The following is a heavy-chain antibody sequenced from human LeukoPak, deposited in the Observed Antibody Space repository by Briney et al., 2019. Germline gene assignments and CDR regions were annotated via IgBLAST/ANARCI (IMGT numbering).Heavy chain of an antibody. Sequence: ASVKVSCKASGYTFTSYGISWVRQAPGQGLEWMGWISAYNGITNYAQKLQGRVTMTTDTSTSTAYMELRSLRSDDTAVYYCARVWEWLSAKTYYYYYMDVWGKGTTVTVSS. CDR3: ARVWEWLSAKTYYYYYMDV. J-gene: IGHJ6*03. V-gene: IGHV1-18*01. D-gene: IGHD3-3*01. CDR1: GYTFTSYG. CDR2: ISAYNGIT.